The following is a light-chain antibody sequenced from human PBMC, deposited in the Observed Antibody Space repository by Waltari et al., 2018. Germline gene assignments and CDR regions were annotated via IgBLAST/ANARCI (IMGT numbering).Light chain of an antibody. Sequence: DIVMTQPPDSLAVSLGERDTINCKSSQSVLYSSNNKNYLAWYQQKPGQPPKLLIYWASTRESGVPDRFSGSGSGTDFTLTINSLQAEDVAVYYCQQYYSTPYTFGQGTKLEIK. V-gene: IGKV4-1*01. CDR1: QSVLYSSNNKNY. J-gene: IGKJ2*01. CDR3: QQYYSTPYT. CDR2: WAS.